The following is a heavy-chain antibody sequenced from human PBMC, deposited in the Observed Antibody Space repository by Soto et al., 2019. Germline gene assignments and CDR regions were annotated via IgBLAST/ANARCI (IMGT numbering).Heavy chain of an antibody. Sequence: PGGSLRLSCAASGFTFSSYGMHWVRQAPGKGLEWVAVISYDGSNKYYADSVKGRFTISRDNSKNTLYLQMNSLRAEDTAVYYCAKENYDILTGYLTGDGMDVWGQGTTVTVSS. J-gene: IGHJ6*02. CDR1: GFTFSSYG. D-gene: IGHD3-9*01. CDR3: AKENYDILTGYLTGDGMDV. CDR2: ISYDGSNK. V-gene: IGHV3-30*18.